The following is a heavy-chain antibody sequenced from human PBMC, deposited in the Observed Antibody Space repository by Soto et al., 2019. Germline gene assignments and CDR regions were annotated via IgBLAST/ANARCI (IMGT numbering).Heavy chain of an antibody. Sequence: QVQLVQSGAEVRKPGSSVKVSCKASGGTFSSDAVSWVRQAPGQGLEWMGGLIPILGTTHYAQKFQGRVTITAAESTNTASMELSSLRSDDTSVYYCARASGYVSGWYHDYWGQGTRVTVSS. J-gene: IGHJ4*02. CDR2: LIPILGTT. V-gene: IGHV1-69*01. CDR1: GGTFSSDA. D-gene: IGHD6-19*01. CDR3: ARASGYVSGWYHDY.